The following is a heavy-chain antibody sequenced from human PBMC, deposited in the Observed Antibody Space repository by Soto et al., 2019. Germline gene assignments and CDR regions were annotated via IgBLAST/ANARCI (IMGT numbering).Heavy chain of an antibody. CDR3: ARAATGGQRGLKIWFEP. CDR1: GRTFSSYV. CDR2: IIPMFGTT. D-gene: IGHD6-25*01. V-gene: IGHV1-69*01. Sequence: QVQLVQSGAEVKMPGSSVKVSCKASGRTFSSYVISWVRQAPGQGLEWMGGIIPMFGTTKYAQKFQGRVTITADESTSTAYMERSSLRSEDTAVFYGARAATGGQRGLKIWFEPWGQGTLVTVSS. J-gene: IGHJ5*02.